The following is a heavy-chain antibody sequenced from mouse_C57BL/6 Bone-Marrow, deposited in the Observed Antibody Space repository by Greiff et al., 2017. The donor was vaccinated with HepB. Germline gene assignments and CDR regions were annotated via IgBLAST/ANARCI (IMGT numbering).Heavy chain of an antibody. CDR1: GYTFTSYG. CDR2: IYPRSGNT. J-gene: IGHJ2*01. CDR3: ARDDYYGSRTYFDY. D-gene: IGHD1-1*01. Sequence: VQLQQSGAELARPGASVKLSCKASGYTFTSYGISWVKQSTGQGLEWIGEIYPRSGNTYYNEKFKGKATLTADKSSSTAYMELRSLTSEDAAVYFCARDDYYGSRTYFDYWGQGTTLTVSS. V-gene: IGHV1-81*01.